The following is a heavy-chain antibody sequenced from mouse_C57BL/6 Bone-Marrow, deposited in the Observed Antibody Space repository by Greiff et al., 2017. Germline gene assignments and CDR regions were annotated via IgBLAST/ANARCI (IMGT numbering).Heavy chain of an antibody. V-gene: IGHV1-64*01. J-gene: IGHJ2*01. CDR1: GYTFTSYW. CDR2: IHPNSGST. D-gene: IGHD2-4*01. Sequence: VQLQQPGAELVKPGASVKLSCKASGYTFTSYWMHWVKQRPGQGLEWIGMIHPNSGSTNYNEKFKSKATLTVDKSSSTAYMQLSSLTSEDSAVYYCARWMITAYYFDYWGQGTTLTVSS. CDR3: ARWMITAYYFDY.